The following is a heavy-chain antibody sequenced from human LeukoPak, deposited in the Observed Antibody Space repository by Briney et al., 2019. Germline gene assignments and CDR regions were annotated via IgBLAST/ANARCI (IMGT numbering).Heavy chain of an antibody. CDR3: ARHSDYYGSGSYYRLDY. CDR1: GGSISSYY. V-gene: IGHV4-59*08. D-gene: IGHD3-10*01. CDR2: IYYRGST. Sequence: SETLSLTCTVSGGSISSYYWSWLRQPPGKGLEWIGYIYYRGSTNYNPSLKSRVTISVDTSKNQFPLKLSSVTAADTAVYYCARHSDYYGSGSYYRLDYWGQGTLVTVSS. J-gene: IGHJ4*02.